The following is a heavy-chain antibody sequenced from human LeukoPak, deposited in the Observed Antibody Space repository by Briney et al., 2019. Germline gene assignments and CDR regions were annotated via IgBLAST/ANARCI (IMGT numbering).Heavy chain of an antibody. CDR2: TYYRSKWYN. V-gene: IGHV6-1*01. J-gene: IGHJ4*02. CDR1: GDSVSGNSAA. CDR3: ARDASGGYCSGGSCYLSPYYFDY. D-gene: IGHD2-15*01. Sequence: SQTLSLTCAISGDSVSGNSAAWHWIRQSPSRGLEWLVRTYYRSKWYNDYAVSVKSRITINPDTSKNQFSLQLNSVTPEDTAVYYCARDASGGYCSGGSCYLSPYYFDYWGQGTLVTVSS.